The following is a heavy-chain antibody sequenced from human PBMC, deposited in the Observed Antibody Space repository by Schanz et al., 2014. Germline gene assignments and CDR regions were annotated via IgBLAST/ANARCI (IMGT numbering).Heavy chain of an antibody. CDR3: ARGTMPGTFDI. Sequence: QVQLVQSGAEVKKPGSSVKVSCKASRSTFSSYTISWVRQAPGQGLEWMGRIIPILDVENYAQQFQGRVTFTADKSTSTAYMELSSLRYEDTALYYCARGTMPGTFDIWGQGTMVTVSS. CDR1: RSTFSSYT. D-gene: IGHD2-2*01. V-gene: IGHV1-69*09. CDR2: IIPILDVE. J-gene: IGHJ3*02.